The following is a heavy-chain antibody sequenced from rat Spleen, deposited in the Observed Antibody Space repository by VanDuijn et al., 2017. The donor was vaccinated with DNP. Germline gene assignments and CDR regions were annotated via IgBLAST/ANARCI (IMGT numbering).Heavy chain of an antibody. Sequence: ISSGGSTYYNSALKSRLSISRDTSKSQVFLKMNSLQTEDTAIYFCTRDSSYLYAMDAWGQGTSVTVSS. CDR2: ISSGGST. D-gene: IGHD1-2*01. V-gene: IGHV2-6*01. CDR3: TRDSSYLYAMDA. J-gene: IGHJ4*01.